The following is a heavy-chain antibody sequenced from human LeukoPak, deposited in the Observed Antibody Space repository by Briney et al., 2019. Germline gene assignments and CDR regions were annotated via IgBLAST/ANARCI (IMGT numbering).Heavy chain of an antibody. D-gene: IGHD6-6*01. V-gene: IGHV4-30-4*01. CDR1: GGSISSGDYY. J-gene: IGHJ6*02. CDR3: ARHFRYSSSLGYYYYGMDV. CDR2: IYYSGST. Sequence: SQTLSLTCTVSGGSISSGDYYWSWIRQPPGKGLEWIGYIYYSGSTYYNPSLKSRVTISVDTSKNQFSLKLSSVTAADTAVYYCARHFRYSSSLGYYYYGMDVWGQGTTVTVSS.